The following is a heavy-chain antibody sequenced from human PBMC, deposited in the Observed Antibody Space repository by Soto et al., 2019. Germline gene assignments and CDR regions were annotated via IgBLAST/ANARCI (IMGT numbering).Heavy chain of an antibody. D-gene: IGHD3-22*01. J-gene: IGHJ4*02. Sequence: GASVKVSCKASGGTFSSYAMSWVRQAPGQGLEWMGGIIPIFGTANYAQKFQGRVTITADESTSTAYMELSSLRSEDTAVYYCARESSYYDSSGYSPEHFDYWGQGTLVTVSS. V-gene: IGHV1-69*13. CDR3: ARESSYYDSSGYSPEHFDY. CDR1: GGTFSSYA. CDR2: IIPIFGTA.